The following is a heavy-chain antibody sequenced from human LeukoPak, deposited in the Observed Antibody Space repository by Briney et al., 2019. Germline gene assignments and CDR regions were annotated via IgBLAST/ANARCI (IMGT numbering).Heavy chain of an antibody. CDR3: ARVSFGELLYAVDY. Sequence: GGSLRLSCAASGFTFSSYSISWVRQAPGKGLEWVSYISSSSSTIYYADSVKGRFTISRDNAKNSLYLQMNSLRAEDTAVYYCARVSFGELLYAVDYWGQGTLVTVSS. V-gene: IGHV3-48*01. CDR2: ISSSSSTI. CDR1: GFTFSSYS. D-gene: IGHD3-10*01. J-gene: IGHJ4*02.